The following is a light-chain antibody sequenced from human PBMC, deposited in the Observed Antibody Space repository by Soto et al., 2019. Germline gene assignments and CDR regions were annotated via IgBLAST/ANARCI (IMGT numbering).Light chain of an antibody. CDR1: QSVYNN. V-gene: IGKV3-20*01. Sequence: EIAMTKSTATLSVSRWEKATLACRASQSVYNNLAWYQQKPGQAPRLLIYAASNRATGIPARFSGSGSGTDFPLTITRPEPEDFAVHYCQQYGSSPRTFGGGTKVDIK. CDR2: AAS. CDR3: QQYGSSPRT. J-gene: IGKJ4*01.